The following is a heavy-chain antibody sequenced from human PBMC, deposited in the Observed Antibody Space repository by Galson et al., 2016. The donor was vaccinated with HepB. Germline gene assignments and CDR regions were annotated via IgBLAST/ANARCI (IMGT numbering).Heavy chain of an antibody. V-gene: IGHV5-51*01. CDR1: GYSFTRYW. Sequence: QSGAEVKRPGESLKISCNVSGYSFTRYWIGWVRQMPGKGLEWMGIIYPGDSDSRYSPSFQGQVTISADKSSNTAYLQWSSLKASDTAMYYFSRPRFISSTTWYYFYYWGQGTLVTVSS. J-gene: IGHJ4*02. CDR3: SRPRFISSTTWYYFYY. D-gene: IGHD1-26*01. CDR2: IYPGDSDS.